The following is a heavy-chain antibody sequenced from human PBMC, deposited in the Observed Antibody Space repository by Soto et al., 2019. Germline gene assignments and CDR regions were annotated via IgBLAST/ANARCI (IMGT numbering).Heavy chain of an antibody. V-gene: IGHV1-69*13. CDR3: ARLKGEQLAWDYYYYGMDV. CDR1: GGTFSSYA. CDR2: IIPIFGTA. Sequence: SVKVSCKASGGTFSSYAISWVRQAPGQGLEWMGGIIPIFGTANYAQKFQGRVTITADESTSTAYMELSSLRSEDTAVYYCARLKGEQLAWDYYYYGMDVWCQGTTVTVSS. D-gene: IGHD6-6*01. J-gene: IGHJ6*02.